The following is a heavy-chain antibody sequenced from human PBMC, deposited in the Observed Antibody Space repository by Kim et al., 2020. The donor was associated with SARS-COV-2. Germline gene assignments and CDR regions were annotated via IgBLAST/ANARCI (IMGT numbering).Heavy chain of an antibody. V-gene: IGHV4-34*01. D-gene: IGHD1-1*01. CDR2: INHSGST. CDR3: ARDRLERGKSN. J-gene: IGHJ4*02. Sequence: SETLSLTCAVYGGSFSGYYWSWIRQPPGKGLEWIGEINHSGSTNYNPSLKSRVTISVDTSKNQFSLKLSSVTAADTAVYYCARDRLERGKSNWGQGTLVT. CDR1: GGSFSGYY.